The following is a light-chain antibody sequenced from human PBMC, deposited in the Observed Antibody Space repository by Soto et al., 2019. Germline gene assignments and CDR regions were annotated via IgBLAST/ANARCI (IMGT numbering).Light chain of an antibody. V-gene: IGKV1-5*03. CDR1: QSISSW. J-gene: IGKJ4*01. CDR2: KAS. CDR3: QHYSGYPLS. Sequence: DIQMTQSPSTLSASVGDRVTITCRASQSISSWLAWYQRKPGTAPKALIYKASNLESGVPARFSGSGSGTEFTLTISSLQPDDFATYYCQHYSGYPLSFGGGTKVEIK.